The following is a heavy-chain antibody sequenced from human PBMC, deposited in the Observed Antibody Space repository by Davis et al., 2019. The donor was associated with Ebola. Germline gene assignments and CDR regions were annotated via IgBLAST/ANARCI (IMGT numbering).Heavy chain of an antibody. J-gene: IGHJ6*02. CDR3: ARDEMATPYYYYGMDV. Sequence: GESLKISCAASGFTFSSYSMNWVRQAPGKGLEWVSYISSSGSTIYYADSVKGRFTISRDNAKNSLYLQMNSLRAEDTAVYYCARDEMATPYYYYGMDVWGQGTTVTVSS. CDR2: ISSSGSTI. CDR1: GFTFSSYS. V-gene: IGHV3-48*04. D-gene: IGHD5-24*01.